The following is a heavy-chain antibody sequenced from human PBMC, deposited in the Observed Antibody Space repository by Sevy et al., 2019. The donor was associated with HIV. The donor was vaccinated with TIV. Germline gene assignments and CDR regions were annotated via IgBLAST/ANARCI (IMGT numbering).Heavy chain of an antibody. CDR2: IKSKKDGGAT. V-gene: IGHV3-15*01. J-gene: IGHJ4*02. CDR1: GFPFNKEW. CDR3: SSQGERY. Sequence: GGSLRLSCSASGFPFNKEWMSWVRQAPGKGLEWVGRIKSKKDGGATDYAAPANGRFTISRDDSKNTVYLQMNSLKIEDTGFYYCSSQGERYWGLGTLVTVSS. D-gene: IGHD3-16*01.